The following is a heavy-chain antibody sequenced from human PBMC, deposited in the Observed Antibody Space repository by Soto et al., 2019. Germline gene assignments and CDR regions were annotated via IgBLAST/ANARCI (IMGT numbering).Heavy chain of an antibody. Sequence: GGSLRLSCAASGFTFSSYGMHWVRQAPGKGLEWVAVISYDGSNKYYADSVKGRFTISRDNSKNTLYLQVNSLRDEDTAVYYCANVLPIFGVGIGYYGMDVWGKGTTVTVSS. CDR2: ISYDGSNK. V-gene: IGHV3-30*18. CDR3: ANVLPIFGVGIGYYGMDV. J-gene: IGHJ6*04. D-gene: IGHD3-3*01. CDR1: GFTFSSYG.